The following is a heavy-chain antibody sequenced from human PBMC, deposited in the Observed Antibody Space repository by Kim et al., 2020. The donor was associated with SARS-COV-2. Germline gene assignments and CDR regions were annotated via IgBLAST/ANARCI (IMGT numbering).Heavy chain of an antibody. CDR3: ARDAPSYYYDSSGYYPTDY. J-gene: IGHJ4*02. D-gene: IGHD3-22*01. Sequence: RFTISRDNAKNPLYLQMNSLRAEDTAVYYCARDAPSYYYDSSGYYPTDYWGQGTLVTVSS. V-gene: IGHV3-11*06.